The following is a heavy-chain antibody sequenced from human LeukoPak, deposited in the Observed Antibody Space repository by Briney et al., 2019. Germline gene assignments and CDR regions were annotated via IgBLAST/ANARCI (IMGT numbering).Heavy chain of an antibody. Sequence: SETLSLTCTVSGYSISSGYYWGWIRQPPGKGLEWIGSIYRSGSTYYNPSLKSRVTISVDTSKNQSSLQLSSVTAADTAVYYCARAIDYYDSSGYQSWFDPWGQGTLVTVSS. CDR2: IYRSGST. D-gene: IGHD3-22*01. J-gene: IGHJ5*02. CDR3: ARAIDYYDSSGYQSWFDP. V-gene: IGHV4-38-2*02. CDR1: GYSISSGYY.